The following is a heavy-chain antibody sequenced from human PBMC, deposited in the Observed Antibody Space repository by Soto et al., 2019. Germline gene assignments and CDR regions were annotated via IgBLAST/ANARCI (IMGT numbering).Heavy chain of an antibody. CDR1: GFTFSGYA. CDR2: ISYDGSNK. V-gene: IGHV3-30-3*01. J-gene: IGHJ6*02. CDR3: ARSYCSSTSCYTGNYYYYGMDV. D-gene: IGHD2-2*02. Sequence: PGWSLRLSCAASGFTFSGYAMHWVRQAPGKGLEWVAVISYDGSNKYYADSVKGRFTISRDNSKNTLYLQMNSLRAEDTAVYYCARSYCSSTSCYTGNYYYYGMDVWGQGTTVTVSS.